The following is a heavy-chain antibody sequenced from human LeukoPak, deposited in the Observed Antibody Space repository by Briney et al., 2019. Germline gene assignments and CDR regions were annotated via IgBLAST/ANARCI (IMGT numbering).Heavy chain of an antibody. CDR1: GYTFTSYG. CDR2: ISAYNGNT. V-gene: IGHV1-18*01. J-gene: IGHJ4*02. CDR3: ARDSALYYYDSSGYYYAY. D-gene: IGHD3-22*01. Sequence: GASVKVSCKASGYTFTSYGISWVRQAPGQGLEWMGWISAYNGNTNYAQKLQGRVTMTTDTSTSTAYMELRSLRSDDTAVYYCARDSALYYYDSSGYYYAYWGQGTLVTVPS.